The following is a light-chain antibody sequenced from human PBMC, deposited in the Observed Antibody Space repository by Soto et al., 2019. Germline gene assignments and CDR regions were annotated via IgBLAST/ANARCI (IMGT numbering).Light chain of an antibody. CDR2: AVT. CDR3: SSYTSSSTL. Sequence: QSVLTQPASVSGSPGQSITISCTGTSSDVGGYNYVSWYQQHPGKAPKLMLYAVTDRPSGVSSRFSGSKSGTTASLTISGLQAEDEADYYCSSYTSSSTLFGTGTKVTVL. CDR1: SSDVGGYNY. J-gene: IGLJ1*01. V-gene: IGLV2-14*01.